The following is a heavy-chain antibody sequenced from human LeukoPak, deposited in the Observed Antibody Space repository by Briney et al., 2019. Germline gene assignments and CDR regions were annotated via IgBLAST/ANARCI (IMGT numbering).Heavy chain of an antibody. CDR1: GFTFSSYS. Sequence: GGSLRLSCAASGFTFSSYSMNWVRQAPGKGLEWVSSISSSSSYIYYADSVKGRFTISRDNAKNSLYLQMNSLRAGDTAVYYCARGYYGSGSSPYYYYYYGMDVWGKGTTVTVSS. V-gene: IGHV3-21*01. J-gene: IGHJ6*04. D-gene: IGHD3-10*01. CDR2: ISSSSSYI. CDR3: ARGYYGSGSSPYYYYYYGMDV.